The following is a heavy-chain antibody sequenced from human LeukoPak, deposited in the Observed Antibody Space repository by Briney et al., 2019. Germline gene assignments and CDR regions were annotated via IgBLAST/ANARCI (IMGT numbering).Heavy chain of an antibody. CDR2: IYYSGST. D-gene: IGHD1-26*01. J-gene: IGHJ6*02. CDR3: ASASGSYFYYYYGMDV. Sequence: SETLSLTCTVSGGSISSSSYYWGWIRQPPGKGLEWIGSIYYSGSTYYNPSLKSRVTISVDTSKNQFSLKLSSVTAADTAVYYCASASGSYFYYYYGMDVWGQGTTVTVSS. V-gene: IGHV4-39*01. CDR1: GGSISSSSYY.